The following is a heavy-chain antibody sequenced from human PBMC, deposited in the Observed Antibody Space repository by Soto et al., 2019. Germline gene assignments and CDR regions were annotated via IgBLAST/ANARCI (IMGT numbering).Heavy chain of an antibody. J-gene: IGHJ5*02. CDR2: MYSSENT. CDR3: ARVRRFGESGYWFDP. D-gene: IGHD3-10*01. CDR1: GGSISSGGYY. V-gene: IGHV4-61*08. Sequence: SETLSLTCNVSGGSISSGGYYWSWIRQSPGKGLECIGYMYSSENTNYSPSLKSRVTISIDTSKNQFSLNLNSVTAADTAMYYCARVRRFGESGYWFDPWGQGTLVTVSS.